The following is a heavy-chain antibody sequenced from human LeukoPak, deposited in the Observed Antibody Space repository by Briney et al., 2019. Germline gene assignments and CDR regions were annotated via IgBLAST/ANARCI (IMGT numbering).Heavy chain of an antibody. V-gene: IGHV3-23*01. J-gene: IGHJ4*02. CDR2: ISGSGGST. Sequence: GGSLRLSCAASGSTFSSYAMSWVRQAPGKGLEWVSAISGSGGSTYYADSVKGRFTISRDNSKNTLYLQMNSLRAEDTAVYYCATFRIAARPYFDYWGQGTLVTVSS. D-gene: IGHD6-6*01. CDR1: GSTFSSYA. CDR3: ATFRIAARPYFDY.